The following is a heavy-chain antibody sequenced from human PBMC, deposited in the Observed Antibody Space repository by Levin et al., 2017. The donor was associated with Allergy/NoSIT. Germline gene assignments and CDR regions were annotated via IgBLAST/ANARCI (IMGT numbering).Heavy chain of an antibody. CDR1: GFTFSNAW. V-gene: IGHV3-15*01. D-gene: IGHD3-3*01. J-gene: IGHJ4*02. Sequence: GGSLRLSCVASGFTFSNAWMSWVRQAPGKGLEWVGRIKSKTGGGTTDYAAPVKGRFTISRDDSKNTLYLQMNSLKTEDTAVYYCTTGNTIFGVVQTYPTDYWGQGTLVTVSS. CDR2: IKSKTGGGTT. CDR3: TTGNTIFGVVQTYPTDY.